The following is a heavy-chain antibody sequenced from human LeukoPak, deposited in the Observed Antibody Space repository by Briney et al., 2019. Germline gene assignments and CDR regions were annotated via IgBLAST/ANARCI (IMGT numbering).Heavy chain of an antibody. V-gene: IGHV3-53*01. Sequence: GGSLTLSCAASGFTVSSNYMSWVRQAPGQGLEWVSIIYSGGDTYHADSVKGGLTLSRDNPKNSPYLQMNSVRADDRPVYYLPGVPGIAVAEGWFDPWGQGTLVTVS. D-gene: IGHD6-19*01. CDR1: GFTVSSNY. CDR3: PGVPGIAVAEGWFDP. J-gene: IGHJ5*02. CDR2: IYSGGDT.